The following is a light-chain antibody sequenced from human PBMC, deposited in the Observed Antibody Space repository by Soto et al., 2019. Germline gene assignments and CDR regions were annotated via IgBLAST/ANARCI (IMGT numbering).Light chain of an antibody. CDR3: QQYGSSPYT. CDR1: QSVSSTY. CDR2: GAS. V-gene: IGKV3-20*01. Sequence: EIVLTQSPGTLSLSPGERATLSCRASQSVSSTYLAWYQQRPGQAPRLLIYGASSRATGIPDRFSGSGSGTDFTLTISRLESEDFAVYYCQQYGSSPYTFGQGTKLDI. J-gene: IGKJ2*01.